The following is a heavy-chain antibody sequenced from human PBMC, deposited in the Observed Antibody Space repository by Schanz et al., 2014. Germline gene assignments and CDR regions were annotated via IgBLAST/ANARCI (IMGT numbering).Heavy chain of an antibody. D-gene: IGHD1-1*01. J-gene: IGHJ4*02. CDR1: RFTFSSYA. Sequence: EVQLLESGGGLVQPGGSLRLSCAASRFTFSSYAMSWVRRAPGKGLDGTSAISDGGDLTYSADSVKGRSPISRDNAKSTLYLQMNSLRAEDTAVYYCVKLPGATGTTSHFDYWGQGTLVTVSS. CDR2: ISDGGDLT. CDR3: VKLPGATGTTSHFDY. V-gene: IGHV3-23*01.